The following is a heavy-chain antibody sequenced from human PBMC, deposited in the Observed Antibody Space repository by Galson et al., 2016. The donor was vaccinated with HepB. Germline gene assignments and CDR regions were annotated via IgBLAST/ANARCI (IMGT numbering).Heavy chain of an antibody. CDR3: ASEVTWEVSYYFDY. CDR1: TLPVSGNY. D-gene: IGHD1-26*01. J-gene: IGHJ4*02. V-gene: IGHV3-66*03. Sequence: SLRLSCAASTLPVSGNYMTWVRQAPGGGLEWVSFFADSVKGRFTFSRDTSKNTLYLQMSSLRAEDTAVYFCASEVTWEVSYYFDYWGQGTLVTVSS.